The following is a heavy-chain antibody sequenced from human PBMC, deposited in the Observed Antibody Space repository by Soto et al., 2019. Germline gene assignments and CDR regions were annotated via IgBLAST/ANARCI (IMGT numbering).Heavy chain of an antibody. CDR2: INHSGST. CDR1: GGSFSGYY. CDR3: ARGPGYCSSTSCYGNYYYYYGMDV. Sequence: PSETLSLTCAVYGGSFSGYYWSWIRQPPGKGLEWIGEINHSGSTNYNPSLKSRVTISVDTSKNQFSLKLSSVTAADTAVYYCARGPGYCSSTSCYGNYYYYYGMDVWGQGTTVTVS. J-gene: IGHJ6*02. V-gene: IGHV4-34*01. D-gene: IGHD2-2*03.